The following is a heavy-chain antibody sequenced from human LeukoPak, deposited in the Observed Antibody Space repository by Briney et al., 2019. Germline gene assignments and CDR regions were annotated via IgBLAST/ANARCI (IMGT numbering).Heavy chain of an antibody. CDR2: INHSGST. Sequence: SETLSLTCAVYGGSFSGYYWSWIRQPPGKGLEWIGEINHSGSTNYNPSLKSRVTISVDTSKNQFSLKLSSVTAADTAVYYCARLVGSGSRVRGCYYYYYMDVWGKGTTVTISS. D-gene: IGHD3-10*01. V-gene: IGHV4-34*01. J-gene: IGHJ6*03. CDR1: GGSFSGYY. CDR3: ARLVGSGSRVRGCYYYYYMDV.